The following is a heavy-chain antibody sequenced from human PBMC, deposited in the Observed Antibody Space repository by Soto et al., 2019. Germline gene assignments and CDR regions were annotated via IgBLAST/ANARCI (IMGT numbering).Heavy chain of an antibody. J-gene: IGHJ5*02. CDR3: AHKRPVLGYCSSTSCYDWFDP. D-gene: IGHD2-2*01. CDR1: GFSLSTSGVG. Sequence: SGPTLVNPTQTLTLTCTFSGFSLSTSGVGVGWIREPPGKALEWLALIYWNDDKRYSPSLKSRLTITKDTYKNQVVLTMTNMEPVDTATYYCAHKRPVLGYCSSTSCYDWFDPWGQGTMVTVYS. V-gene: IGHV2-5*01. CDR2: IYWNDDK.